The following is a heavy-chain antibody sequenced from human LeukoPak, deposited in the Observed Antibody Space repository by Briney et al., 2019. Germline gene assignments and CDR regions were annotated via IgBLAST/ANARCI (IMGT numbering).Heavy chain of an antibody. CDR1: GFTFSSYA. J-gene: IGHJ5*02. Sequence: GGSLRLSCAASGFTFSSYAMHWVRQAPGKGLEWVAVISYDGSNKYYADSVKGRFTISRDNSKNTLYLQMNSQRAEDTAVYYCAKDRVGATGNWFDPWGQGTLVTVSS. V-gene: IGHV3-30*04. CDR2: ISYDGSNK. CDR3: AKDRVGATGNWFDP. D-gene: IGHD1-26*01.